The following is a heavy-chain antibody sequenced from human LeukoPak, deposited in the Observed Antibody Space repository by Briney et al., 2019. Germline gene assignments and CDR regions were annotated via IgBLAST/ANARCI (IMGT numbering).Heavy chain of an antibody. CDR1: GFTVSSNY. V-gene: IGHV3-23*01. CDR2: ISGSGGST. J-gene: IGHJ4*02. Sequence: GGSLRLSCAASGFTVSSNYMSWVRQAPGKGLEWVSAISGSGGSTYYADSVKGRFTISRDTSKNTLYLHMNSLRVEDTAVYYCAKANYYDSSTYYYRRGYFDSWGQETLVTVSS. CDR3: AKANYYDSSTYYYRRGYFDS. D-gene: IGHD3-22*01.